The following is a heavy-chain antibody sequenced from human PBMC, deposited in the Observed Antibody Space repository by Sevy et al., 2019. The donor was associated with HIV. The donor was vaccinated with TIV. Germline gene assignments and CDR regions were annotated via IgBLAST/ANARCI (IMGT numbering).Heavy chain of an antibody. D-gene: IGHD2-15*01. J-gene: IGHJ4*02. V-gene: IGHV3-48*01. CDR1: GFTFSSYS. CDR2: ISHSSTTI. CDR3: ARAPPYSGLDY. Sequence: GGSLRLSCAASGFTFSSYSMNWVRQAPGKGLEWVSYISHSSTTIYYAVSMKGRFTISRDTAKNSLYLQMHSLRAEDTAVYYCARAPPYSGLDYWGRGTLVTVSS.